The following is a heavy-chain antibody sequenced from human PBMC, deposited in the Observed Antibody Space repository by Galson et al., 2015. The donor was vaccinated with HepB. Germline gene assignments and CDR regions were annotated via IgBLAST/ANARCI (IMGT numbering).Heavy chain of an antibody. CDR2: IYYSGRL. CDR1: GASTSSSSYY. CDR3: ARQPYTSGWLYWYFDL. V-gene: IGHV4-39*01. Sequence: ETLSLTCTVSGASTSSSSYYWNWIRQSPGKGLEWIGSIYYSGRLFYNPSLKSRVTISVDTSKNQFSLRLSSVTAADTAVYYCARQPYTSGWLYWYFDLWGRGTLVTVSS. D-gene: IGHD6-19*01. J-gene: IGHJ2*01.